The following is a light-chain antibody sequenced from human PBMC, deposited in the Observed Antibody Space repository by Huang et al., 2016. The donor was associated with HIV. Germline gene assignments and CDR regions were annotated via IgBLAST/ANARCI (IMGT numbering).Light chain of an antibody. CDR2: KIS. CDR1: QSLGHSDGDTY. J-gene: IGKJ2*01. Sequence: DIVLTQTPLSAPVTLGRPASISCRSSQSLGHSDGDTYLSWLQQRPGQPPRLLIYKISNRISGVPEGFSGGGAGKEFTLKISRVEAEDVGVYYCMQATQWGYTFGQGTKLEIK. CDR3: MQATQWGYT. V-gene: IGKV2-24*01.